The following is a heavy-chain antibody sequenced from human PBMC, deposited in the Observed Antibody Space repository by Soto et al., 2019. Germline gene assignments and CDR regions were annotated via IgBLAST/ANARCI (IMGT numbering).Heavy chain of an antibody. D-gene: IGHD2-15*01. CDR2: ISGSGGST. V-gene: IGHV3-23*01. CDR3: AKNPRLGYCSGGSCYSVDYYYYMDV. Sequence: GGSLRLSCAASGFTFSSYAMSWARQAPGKGLEWVSAISGSGGSTYYADSVKGRFTISRDNSKNTLYLQMNSLRAEDTAVYYCAKNPRLGYCSGGSCYSVDYYYYMDVWGKGTTVTVSS. J-gene: IGHJ6*03. CDR1: GFTFSSYA.